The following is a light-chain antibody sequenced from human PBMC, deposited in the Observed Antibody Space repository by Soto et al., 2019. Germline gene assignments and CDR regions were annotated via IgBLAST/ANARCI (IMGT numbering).Light chain of an antibody. CDR1: SADLGSNY. Sequence: SAVTQPLWGSGTPGQRVAIFYSGNSADLGSNYVYWYQQLPGTAPKLLIYRNNQRPSGVPDRFSGSKSGTSASLAISGLRSEDEADYYCAAWDDSLSGPSVFGTGTKVTVL. CDR2: RNN. CDR3: AAWDDSLSGPSV. V-gene: IGLV1-47*01. J-gene: IGLJ1*01.